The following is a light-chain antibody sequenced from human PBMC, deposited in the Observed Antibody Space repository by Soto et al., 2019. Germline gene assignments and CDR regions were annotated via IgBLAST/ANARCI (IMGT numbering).Light chain of an antibody. V-gene: IGKV3-20*01. CDR3: QQYAGPPTT. CDR2: GAS. J-gene: IGKJ5*01. Sequence: EIVLTQSPGTLSLSPGERATLSCRASQSVSSSYLAWCQQKPGQAPRVIMYGASRRATGIPGRFSGGGSGTDFTLTISRLEPEDFAVYFCQQYAGPPTTFGQGTRLEIK. CDR1: QSVSSSY.